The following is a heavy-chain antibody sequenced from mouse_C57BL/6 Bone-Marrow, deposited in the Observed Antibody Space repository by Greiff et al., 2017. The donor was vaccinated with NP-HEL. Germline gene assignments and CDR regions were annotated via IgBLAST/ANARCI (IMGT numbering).Heavy chain of an antibody. Sequence: QVQLKESGAELVRPGASVTLSCKASGYTFTDYVMHWVKQTPVHGLEWIGAIDPETGGTAYNQKFKGKAILTADKSSSTAYMELRSLTSEDSAVYYCTREDFRDYYGRERYWGQGTTLTVSS. V-gene: IGHV1-15*01. CDR2: IDPETGGT. CDR1: GYTFTDYV. J-gene: IGHJ2*01. D-gene: IGHD1-1*01. CDR3: TREDFRDYYGRERY.